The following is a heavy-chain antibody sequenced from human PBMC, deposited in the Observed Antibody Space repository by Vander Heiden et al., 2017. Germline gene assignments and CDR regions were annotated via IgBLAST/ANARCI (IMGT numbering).Heavy chain of an antibody. CDR1: GYTFADYA. D-gene: IGHD5-18*01. V-gene: IGHV3-9*01. CDR3: AKAKDTGYSYGRLESYYFDY. J-gene: IGHJ4*02. CDR2: ISWNSGSI. Sequence: EVQLVESGGGLVQPGRSLRLSCAASGYTFADYAMHWVRQAPGKGLEWYSGISWNSGSIGYADSVKGRFTISRDNAKNSLYLQMNSLRAEDTALYYCAKAKDTGYSYGRLESYYFDYWGQGTLVNVSS.